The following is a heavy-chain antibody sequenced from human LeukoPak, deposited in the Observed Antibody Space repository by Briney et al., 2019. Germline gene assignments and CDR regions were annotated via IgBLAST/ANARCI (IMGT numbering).Heavy chain of an antibody. J-gene: IGHJ3*02. CDR2: IYWNDDK. V-gene: IGHV2-5*01. CDR1: GFSLSTSGVG. CDR3: AHRGGYCSSTSCYHDAFDI. Sequence: SGPTLVKPTPTLTLTCTFSGFSLSTSGVGVGWIRQPPGKALEWLALIYWNDDKRYSPSLKSRLTITKDTSKNQVVLTMTNMDPVDTATYYCAHRGGYCSSTSCYHDAFDIWGQGAMVTVSS. D-gene: IGHD2-2*01.